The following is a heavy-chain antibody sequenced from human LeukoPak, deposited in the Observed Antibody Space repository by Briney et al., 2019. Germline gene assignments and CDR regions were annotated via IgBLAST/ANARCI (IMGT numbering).Heavy chain of an antibody. CDR3: ARQGELAIDY. V-gene: IGHV4-59*08. J-gene: IGHJ4*02. Sequence: SETLSLTCSVSGGSITNYYWSWIRQSPGKGLEWIGFIYNTGRTNYNPSLQSRVTMSIDTSKNQFSLKLSSVTAADAAVYYCARQGELAIDYWGQGTLVTVSS. CDR2: IYNTGRT. CDR1: GGSITNYY. D-gene: IGHD1-26*01.